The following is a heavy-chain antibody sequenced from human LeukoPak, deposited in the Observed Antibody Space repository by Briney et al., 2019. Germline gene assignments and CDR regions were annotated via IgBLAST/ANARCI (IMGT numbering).Heavy chain of an antibody. CDR3: ATNVDTAMSYFDY. D-gene: IGHD5-18*01. CDR2: ISYDGSNK. CDR1: GFTFSSYA. Sequence: GGSLRLSCAASGFTFSSYAMHWVRQAPGKGLEWVAVISYDGSNKYYADSVKGRFTISRDNSKNTLYLQMNSLRAEDTAVYYCATNVDTAMSYFDYWGQGTLVTVSS. V-gene: IGHV3-30*04. J-gene: IGHJ4*02.